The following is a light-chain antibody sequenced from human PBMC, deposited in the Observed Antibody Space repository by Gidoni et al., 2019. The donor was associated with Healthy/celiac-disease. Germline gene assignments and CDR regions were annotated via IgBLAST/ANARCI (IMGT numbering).Light chain of an antibody. J-gene: IGKJ1*01. CDR3: QQYNSYSRT. Sequence: DITMSPSPSTLSASVGDRVTITCRASQSISSWLAWYQQKPGKAPKLLIYKASSLESGVPSRFSGSGSGTEFTLTISSLQPDDFATYYCQQYNSYSRTFGQGTKLEIK. CDR1: QSISSW. V-gene: IGKV1-5*03. CDR2: KAS.